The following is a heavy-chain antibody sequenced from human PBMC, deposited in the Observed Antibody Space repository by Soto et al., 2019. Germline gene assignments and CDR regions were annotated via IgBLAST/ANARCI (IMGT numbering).Heavy chain of an antibody. V-gene: IGHV4-61*01. CDR3: DRDHYYGSGGLIGAFDI. CDR2: IYYSGST. J-gene: IGHJ3*02. CDR1: GGSVSSGSYY. Sequence: LSLTCTVSGGSVSSGSYYWSWIRQPPGKGLEWIEYIYYSGSTNYNPSLESRVTISVDTSKNQFSLKLSSVTAADTAVNYCDRDHYYGSGGLIGAFDIWGQGTMVTVSS. D-gene: IGHD3-10*01.